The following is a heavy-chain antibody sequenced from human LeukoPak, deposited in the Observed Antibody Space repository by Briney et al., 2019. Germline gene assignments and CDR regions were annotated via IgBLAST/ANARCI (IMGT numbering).Heavy chain of an antibody. V-gene: IGHV4-59*01. CDR1: GGSIISYY. D-gene: IGHD3-22*01. J-gene: IGHJ6*03. CDR3: ARGGGLISYYYYMDV. Sequence: PSETLSLTCTVSGGSIISYYWSWIRQPPGKGLEWIGYIYYSGSTNYNPSLKSRVTISVDTSKNQFSLKLSSVTAADTAVYYCARGGGLISYYYYMDVWGKGTTVTISS. CDR2: IYYSGST.